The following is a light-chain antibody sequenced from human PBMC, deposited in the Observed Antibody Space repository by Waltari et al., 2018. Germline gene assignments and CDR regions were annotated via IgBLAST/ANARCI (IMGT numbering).Light chain of an antibody. J-gene: IGLJ1*01. CDR3: SSYTTSSAPGV. CDR1: DSDVGAYDF. V-gene: IGLV2-14*01. Sequence: QSALTQPASVSGSPGQSITISCSGTDSDVGAYDFVSWYQQHPGKAPHLIIYEVSHRPSGMCNRFSATKSGNTASLTIAGLQAEDEADYYCSSYTTSSAPGVFGTGTRVTVL. CDR2: EVS.